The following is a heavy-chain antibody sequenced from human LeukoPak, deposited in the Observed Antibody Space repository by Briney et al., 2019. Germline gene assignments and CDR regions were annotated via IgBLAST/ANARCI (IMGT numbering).Heavy chain of an antibody. CDR3: ARDSPSGHYWGGY. CDR2: TNQDGSEK. V-gene: IGHV3-7*03. J-gene: IGHJ4*02. Sequence: GGSLRLSCAASGFTFSSYWMSWVRQAPGKGLEWVANTNQDGSEKYYVDSVKGRFTISRDNAKNSLYLQMNSLRSDDTAVYYCARDSPSGHYWGGYWGQGTLVTVSS. CDR1: GFTFSSYW. D-gene: IGHD3-16*01.